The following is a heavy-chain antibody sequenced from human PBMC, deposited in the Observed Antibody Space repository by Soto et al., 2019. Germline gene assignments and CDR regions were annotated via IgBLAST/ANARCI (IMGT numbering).Heavy chain of an antibody. CDR2: ISAYNGNT. CDR3: ARASGLLCFGTLPGFDP. Sequence: GASVKVSCKASGYTFTSYGISWVRQAPGQGLEWMGWISAYNGNTNYAQKLRGRVTMTTDTSTSTAYMELRSLRSDDTAVYFCARASGLLCFGTLPGFDPWGQGTLVTVSS. CDR1: GYTFTSYG. D-gene: IGHD3-10*01. J-gene: IGHJ5*02. V-gene: IGHV1-18*04.